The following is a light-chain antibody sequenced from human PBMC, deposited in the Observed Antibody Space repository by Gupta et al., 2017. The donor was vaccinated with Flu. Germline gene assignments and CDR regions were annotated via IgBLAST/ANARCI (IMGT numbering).Light chain of an antibody. CDR1: QSIRLNC. J-gene: IGKJ2*01. CDR3: QQYVTSPYT. CDR2: CIS. V-gene: IGKV3-20*01. Sequence: DIVLTQSPGPLSLSPGESAPLTCRAIQSIRLNCLAWYQQRPGQPPRLLIYCISTRATAISDRFSGSGSGADFTLTISRLEPEDFAVYFCQQYVTSPYTFGQGTNLEI.